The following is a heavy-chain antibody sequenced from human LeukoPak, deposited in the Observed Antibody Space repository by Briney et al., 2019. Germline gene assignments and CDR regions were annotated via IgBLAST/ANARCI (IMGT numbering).Heavy chain of an antibody. CDR2: ISSNGDNT. J-gene: IGHJ4*02. Sequence: QPGGSLRLSCAASGFTFSTYVMHWVRQAPGKGLEYVSAISSNGDNTYYADSVKGRFTISRDNSKNTLYLQMSRLKADDTAVYYCVRGTGYWGQGTLVTVSS. CDR1: GFTFSTYV. CDR3: VRGTGY. V-gene: IGHV3-64D*06.